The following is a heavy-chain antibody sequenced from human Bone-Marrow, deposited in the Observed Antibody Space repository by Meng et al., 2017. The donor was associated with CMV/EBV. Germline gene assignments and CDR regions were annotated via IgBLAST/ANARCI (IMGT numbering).Heavy chain of an antibody. CDR2: IYSGDST. Sequence: GESLKISCAASGFTFSSYGMHWVRQAPGKGLEWVSIIYSGDSTYYADSVKGRFTISRDNSKNTLYLQMNSLRAEDTAVYYCARYSGSYDYYYYGMDVWGQGTTVTVSS. J-gene: IGHJ6*02. D-gene: IGHD3-10*01. V-gene: IGHV3-53*01. CDR3: ARYSGSYDYYYYGMDV. CDR1: GFTFSSYG.